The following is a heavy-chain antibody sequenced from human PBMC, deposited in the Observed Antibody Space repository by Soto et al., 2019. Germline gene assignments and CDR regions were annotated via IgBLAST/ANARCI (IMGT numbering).Heavy chain of an antibody. Sequence: SETLSITCTVSGGSISIYYWSLIRQPAGKGLEWIGRIYTSGSTNYNPSLKSRVTMSVDTSKNQFSLKLSSVTAADTAVYYCAPSYGSGSYRYYYYYGMDGWGQGKTAAVSS. D-gene: IGHD3-10*01. J-gene: IGHJ6*02. CDR2: IYTSGST. V-gene: IGHV4-4*07. CDR1: GGSISIYY. CDR3: APSYGSGSYRYYYYYGMDG.